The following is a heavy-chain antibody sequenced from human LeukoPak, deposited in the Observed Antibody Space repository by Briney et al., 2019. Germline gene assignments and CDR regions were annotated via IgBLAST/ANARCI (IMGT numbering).Heavy chain of an antibody. Sequence: ASVTVSCTASGYTFTVYYMHWMRQARGQGHEGMGWINPNSGGRNYAQKSQGRVTMTRDTSISTAYMELSRLRSDDTAMYYCARVRYCTNGVCDSPFDYWGQGTLVTVSS. CDR1: GYTFTVYY. CDR3: ARVRYCTNGVCDSPFDY. D-gene: IGHD2-8*01. CDR2: INPNSGGR. V-gene: IGHV1-2*02. J-gene: IGHJ4*02.